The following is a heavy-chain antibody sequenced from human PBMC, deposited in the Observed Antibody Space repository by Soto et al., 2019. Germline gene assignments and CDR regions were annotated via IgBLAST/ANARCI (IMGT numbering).Heavy chain of an antibody. J-gene: IGHJ6*02. D-gene: IGHD3-3*01. CDR2: IYYSGST. Sequence: SETLSLTCTVSGGSISSYYWSWIRQPPGKGLEWIGYIYYSGSTNYNPSLKSRVTISVDTSKNPFSLKLSSVTAADTAVYYCARGHYDFWSGYDYYGMDVWGQGTTVTVSS. V-gene: IGHV4-59*01. CDR3: ARGHYDFWSGYDYYGMDV. CDR1: GGSISSYY.